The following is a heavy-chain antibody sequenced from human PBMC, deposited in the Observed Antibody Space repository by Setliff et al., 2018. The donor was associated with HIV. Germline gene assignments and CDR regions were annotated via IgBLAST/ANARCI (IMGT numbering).Heavy chain of an antibody. CDR3: ARHPWERLWYFDS. J-gene: IGHJ4*02. Sequence: GGSLRLSCVASEFTFSSYEMNWVRQAPGKGLEWVSGIVGSGAGKYYADSVKGRFTISRDTSKNTLYLQMNSLRAEDTAIYYCARHPWERLWYFDSRGQGTLVTVSS. D-gene: IGHD1-1*01. CDR2: IVGSGAGK. V-gene: IGHV3-23*01. CDR1: EFTFSSYE.